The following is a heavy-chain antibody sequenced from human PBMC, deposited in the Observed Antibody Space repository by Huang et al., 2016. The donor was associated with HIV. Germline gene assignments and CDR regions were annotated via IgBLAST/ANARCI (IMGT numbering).Heavy chain of an antibody. Sequence: QLQLQESGPGLVKPSETLSLTCTVSGGSISSSSYYWGWIRQSPGKGLEWIGSIYYSGNGSYNPSLKSRVTMSVDRSSNQFSLKMHSVTAADTAVYYCASRTTVTTTSNYHYFYMDVWGKGTTVIVSS. V-gene: IGHV4-39*01. J-gene: IGHJ6*03. D-gene: IGHD4-17*01. CDR3: ASRTTVTTTSNYHYFYMDV. CDR2: IYYSGNG. CDR1: GGSISSSSYY.